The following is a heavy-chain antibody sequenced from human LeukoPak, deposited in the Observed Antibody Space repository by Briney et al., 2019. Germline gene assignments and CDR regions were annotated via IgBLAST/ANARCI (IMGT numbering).Heavy chain of an antibody. CDR2: IQSDGTDK. Sequence: GGSLRLSCAASGFTFSTNGMHWVRQAPGKGLEWVAFIQSDGTDKYYADSVKGRFTISRDNSKNTLYLQMNTLRAEDTAVYYCARMATTVTWGTLSHFDYWGQGTLVTVSS. V-gene: IGHV3-30*02. D-gene: IGHD4-11*01. CDR1: GFTFSTNG. CDR3: ARMATTVTWGTLSHFDY. J-gene: IGHJ4*02.